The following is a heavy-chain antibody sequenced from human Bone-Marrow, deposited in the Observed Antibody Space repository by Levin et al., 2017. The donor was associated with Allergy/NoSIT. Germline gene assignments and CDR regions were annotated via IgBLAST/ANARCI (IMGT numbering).Heavy chain of an antibody. Sequence: SGPTLVKPTQTLTLTCSYSGFSLSSPGVGVGWVRQSPGKALEWLALIYWDEDKRYSPSLRSRLSITMDTSKNQVFLRMTNIDPVDTATSSCTHTLPPLRRSHFDYWGQGALVSVSS. D-gene: IGHD4-17*01. J-gene: IGHJ4*02. CDR1: GFSLSSPGVG. CDR3: THTLPPLRRSHFDY. CDR2: IYWDEDK. V-gene: IGHV2-5*02.